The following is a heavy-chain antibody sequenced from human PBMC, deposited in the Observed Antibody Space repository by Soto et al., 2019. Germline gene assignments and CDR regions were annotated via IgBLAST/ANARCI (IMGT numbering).Heavy chain of an antibody. CDR3: ARTPADDVIDY. D-gene: IGHD2-2*01. V-gene: IGHV4-39*01. CDR1: GGSISSSSYY. J-gene: IGHJ4*02. Sequence: SETLSLTCTVSGGSISSSSYYWGWIRQPPGKGLEWIGSIYYSGSTYYNPSLKSRVTISVDTSKNQFSLKLSSVTAADTAVYYCARTPADDVIDYWGQGTLVTVSS. CDR2: IYYSGST.